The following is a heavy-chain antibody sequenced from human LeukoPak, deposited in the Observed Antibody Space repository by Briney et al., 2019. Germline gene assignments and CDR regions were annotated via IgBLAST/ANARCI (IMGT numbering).Heavy chain of an antibody. V-gene: IGHV1-3*01. J-gene: IGHJ5*02. CDR1: GYIFTAYA. Sequence: ASVKGSCKASGYIFTAYAIHWVRQAPGQGLEWMGWINAGNGITKYSQKFQGRVTITRDTSATTVYMELSSLRSEDTALYYCARDFGSSSGYYWFDPWGQGTLVTVSS. CDR2: INAGNGIT. CDR3: ARDFGSSSGYYWFDP. D-gene: IGHD6-19*01.